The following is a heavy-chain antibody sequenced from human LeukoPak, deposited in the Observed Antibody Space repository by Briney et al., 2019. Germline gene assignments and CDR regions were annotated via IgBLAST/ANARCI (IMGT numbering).Heavy chain of an antibody. D-gene: IGHD6-19*01. CDR1: GGSISSSSYF. J-gene: IGHJ4*02. Sequence: SETLSLTCTVSGGSISSSSYFWGWIRQPPGKGLEWIGSIYYSGSTYYSPSLKSRVTISVDTSKNQFSLKLSSVTAADTAVYYCGRRGYSSGWYYFGYWGQGTLVTVSS. V-gene: IGHV4-39*01. CDR2: IYYSGST. CDR3: GRRGYSSGWYYFGY.